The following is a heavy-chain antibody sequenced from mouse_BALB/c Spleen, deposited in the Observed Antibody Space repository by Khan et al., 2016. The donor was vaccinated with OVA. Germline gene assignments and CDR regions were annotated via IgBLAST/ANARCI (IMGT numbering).Heavy chain of an antibody. CDR2: IYPGTDNS. V-gene: IGHV1-76*01. CDR1: GYIFTSYW. Sequence: QVQLKQSGAELVRPGPSVKLSCKTSGYIFTSYWIHWVKQRSGQGLEWIARIYPGTDNSYYNEKLKDKATLTADKSSSTAFLQLSSLKSEDSDVYFCAREESWYNVDYWGQGTTLTVSS. J-gene: IGHJ2*01. CDR3: AREESWYNVDY. D-gene: IGHD1-1*02.